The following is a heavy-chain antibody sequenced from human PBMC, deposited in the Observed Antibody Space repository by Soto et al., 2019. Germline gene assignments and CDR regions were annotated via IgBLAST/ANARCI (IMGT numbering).Heavy chain of an antibody. V-gene: IGHV5-51*01. CDR1: GYSFTSYW. D-gene: IGHD6-6*01. J-gene: IGHJ6*03. CDR3: ARRSRSSIAARLENYYYYYYMDV. CDR2: IYPGDSDT. Sequence: GESLKISCKGSGYSFTSYWIGWVRQMPGKGLEWMGIIYPGDSDTRYSPSFQGQVTISADKSISTAYLQWSSLKASDTAMYYCARRSRSSIAARLENYYYYYYMDVWGKGTTVTVSS.